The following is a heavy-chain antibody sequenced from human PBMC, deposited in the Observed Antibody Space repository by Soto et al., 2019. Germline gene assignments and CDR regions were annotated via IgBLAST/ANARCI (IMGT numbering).Heavy chain of an antibody. J-gene: IGHJ3*02. Sequence: ASVKVSCKASGYTFTSYDINWVRQATGQGLEWMGWMNPNSGNTGYAQKFQGRVTMTRNTSISTAYMELSSLRSEDTAVYYCARRSVAEKAFDIWGQGTMVTVS. CDR1: GYTFTSYD. V-gene: IGHV1-8*01. CDR2: MNPNSGNT. CDR3: ARRSVAEKAFDI.